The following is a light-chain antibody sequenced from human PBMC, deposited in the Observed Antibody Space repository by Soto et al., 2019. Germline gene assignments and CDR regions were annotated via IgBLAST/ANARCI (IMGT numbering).Light chain of an antibody. CDR1: SSDVGGYNY. J-gene: IGLJ1*01. Sequence: QSVLTQPASVSGSPGQSITISCTGTSSDVGGYNYVSGYQQHPGKAPKVMIYEVSNRPSGVSNRFSGSKSGNTASLTISGLKAEDEADYYCSSYTSSSTPYVFGTGTQRTVL. V-gene: IGLV2-14*01. CDR2: EVS. CDR3: SSYTSSSTPYV.